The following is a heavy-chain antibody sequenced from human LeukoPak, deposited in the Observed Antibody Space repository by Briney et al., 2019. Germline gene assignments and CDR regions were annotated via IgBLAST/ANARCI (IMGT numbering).Heavy chain of an antibody. V-gene: IGHV1-69-2*01. J-gene: IGHJ5*02. CDR1: GYTFTEYY. Sequence: ASVKIPCXVSGYTFTEYYMHWVQQAPGKGLEWMGLVDPEDGETIYAEKFQGRVTITADTSTDTAYMELSSLRSEDTAVYYCATDRFDPWGQGTLVTVSS. CDR3: ATDRFDP. CDR2: VDPEDGET.